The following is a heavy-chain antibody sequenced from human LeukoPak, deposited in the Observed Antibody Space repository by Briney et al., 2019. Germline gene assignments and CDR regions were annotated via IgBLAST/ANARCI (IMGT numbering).Heavy chain of an antibody. CDR3: ARLWSYYDNSGSFEDY. D-gene: IGHD3-22*01. V-gene: IGHV1-18*01. CDR2: ISAYNGNT. CDR1: GYTFTSYG. Sequence: GASVKVSCKASGYTFTSYGISWVRQAPGQGLEWMGWISAYNGNTNYAQKLQGRVTMTRDTSTSTFDMELSSLKSEDTAVYYCARLWSYYDNSGSFEDYWGQGTLVTVSS. J-gene: IGHJ4*02.